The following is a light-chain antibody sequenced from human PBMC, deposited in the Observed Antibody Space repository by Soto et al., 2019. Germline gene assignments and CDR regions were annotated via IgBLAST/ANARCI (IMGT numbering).Light chain of an antibody. CDR2: EVS. J-gene: IGLJ2*01. CDR1: SSDVGGYNY. CDR3: SSYTSNIGVL. Sequence: QSVLTQPASVSGSPGQSITISCTGTSSDVGGYNYVSWYQQHPGKAPKFMIYEVSNRPSGVSNRFSGSKSGNTASLTISGLQAEDEADYYCSSYTSNIGVLFGGGTKLTVL. V-gene: IGLV2-14*01.